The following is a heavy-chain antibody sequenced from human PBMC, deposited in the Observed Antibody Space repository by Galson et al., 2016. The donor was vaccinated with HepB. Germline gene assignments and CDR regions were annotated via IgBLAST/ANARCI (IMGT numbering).Heavy chain of an antibody. D-gene: IGHD1-14*01. V-gene: IGHV1-69*13. Sequence: SVKVSCKASGGTFRSNPIIWVRQAPGQGLEWMGGIIPIVGTTNSAQRFQGRVTITADESTSTVYMERRSLRSDDTAIYFCATTPHQPPGALDIWGQGTMVIVSS. CDR1: GGTFRSNP. CDR2: IIPIVGTT. CDR3: ATTPHQPPGALDI. J-gene: IGHJ3*02.